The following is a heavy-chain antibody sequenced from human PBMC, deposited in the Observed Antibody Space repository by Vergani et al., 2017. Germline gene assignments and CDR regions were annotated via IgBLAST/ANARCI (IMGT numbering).Heavy chain of an antibody. J-gene: IGHJ6*02. CDR3: ARGSSSWSADYYYGMDV. CDR2: INHSGST. CDR1: GGSFSGYY. V-gene: IGHV4-34*01. Sequence: QVQLQQWGAGLLKPSETLSLTCAVYGGSFSGYYWSWIRQPPGKGLEWIGEINHSGSTNYNPSLKSRVTISVDTSKNQFSLKLSSVTAADTAVYYCARGSSSWSADYYYGMDVWGQGTTVTVSS. D-gene: IGHD6-6*01.